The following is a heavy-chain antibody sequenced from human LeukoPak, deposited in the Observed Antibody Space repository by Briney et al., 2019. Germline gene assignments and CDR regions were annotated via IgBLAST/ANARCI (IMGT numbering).Heavy chain of an antibody. CDR2: IKSKTDGETT. D-gene: IGHD3-9*01. Sequence: GGSLRLSCATSGLTFTNAWMSWVRPAPGKGLEWVGRIKSKTDGETTDCAAPVKGRFTISRDDSKNTLYLQMNSLKTEDTAVYYCTTSTVGLRYFGTPFDYWGQGTLVTVSS. J-gene: IGHJ4*02. CDR3: TTSTVGLRYFGTPFDY. CDR1: GLTFTNAW. V-gene: IGHV3-15*01.